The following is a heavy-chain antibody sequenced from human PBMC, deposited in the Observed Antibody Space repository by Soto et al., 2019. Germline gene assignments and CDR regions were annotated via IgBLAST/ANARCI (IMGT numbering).Heavy chain of an antibody. J-gene: IGHJ3*02. CDR1: GGTFSSYA. V-gene: IGHV1-69*06. CDR2: IIPIFGTA. D-gene: IGHD3-22*01. Sequence: SVKVSCKASGGTFSSYAISWVRQAPGQGLEWMGGIIPIFGTANYAQKFQGRVTITADKSTSTAYMELSSLRSEDTAVYYCAREYYYDSSGYASDAFDIWGQGTMVTVSS. CDR3: AREYYYDSSGYASDAFDI.